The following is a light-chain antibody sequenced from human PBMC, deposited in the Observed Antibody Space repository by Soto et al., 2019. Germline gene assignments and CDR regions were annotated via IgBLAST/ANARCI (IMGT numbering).Light chain of an antibody. CDR1: QSISSW. CDR3: QQYDSYPWT. V-gene: IGKV1-5*03. Sequence: DIQMTQSPSTLSASVGDRVTITCRASQSISSWLAWYQQKPGKTPTSLIYTASSLASGVPARFSGSGSGTEFTLTISSLQPDDFATYYCQQYDSYPWTFGQGTKVEIK. J-gene: IGKJ1*01. CDR2: TAS.